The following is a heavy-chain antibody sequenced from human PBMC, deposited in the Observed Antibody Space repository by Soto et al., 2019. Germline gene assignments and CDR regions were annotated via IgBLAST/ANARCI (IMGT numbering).Heavy chain of an antibody. J-gene: IGHJ6*02. CDR1: GFTFSSYA. Sequence: ESGGGVVPPGRSLRLSCAASGFTFSSYAMHWVRQAPGKGLEWVAVISYDGSNKYYADSVKGRFTISRDNSKNTLYLQMNSLRAEDTAVYYCARVENDSNYDYYYYGMDVWGQGTTVTVSS. V-gene: IGHV3-30-3*01. CDR3: ARVENDSNYDYYYYGMDV. D-gene: IGHD4-4*01. CDR2: ISYDGSNK.